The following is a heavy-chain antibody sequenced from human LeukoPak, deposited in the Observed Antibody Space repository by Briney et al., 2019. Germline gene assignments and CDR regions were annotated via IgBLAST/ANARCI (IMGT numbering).Heavy chain of an antibody. D-gene: IGHD3-22*01. CDR1: GYTFSSYG. Sequence: GASVKVSCKASGYTFSSYGISWVRQAPGQGLEWMGWISGYNGNTNYAQNFQGRVTMTTDTSTSTVHMEVRSLRSDDTAVYYCARDYYESSGYRHDVFDIWGQGTMVTVSS. V-gene: IGHV1-18*01. CDR3: ARDYYESSGYRHDVFDI. J-gene: IGHJ3*02. CDR2: ISGYNGNT.